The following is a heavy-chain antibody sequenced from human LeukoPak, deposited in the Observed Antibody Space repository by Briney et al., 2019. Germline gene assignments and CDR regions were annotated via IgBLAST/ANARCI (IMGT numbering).Heavy chain of an antibody. CDR2: ISYDGKNK. Sequence: GGSLRLSCAASGFTFSSYGMHWVRQAPGKGLEWVAVISYDGKNKYYADSVKGRFTISRDNSKNTLYLQMNSLRTEDTAVYYCAKVHLTYYYDSDGYGFQDYWGQGTLVTVSS. V-gene: IGHV3-30*18. J-gene: IGHJ4*02. CDR3: AKVHLTYYYDSDGYGFQDY. D-gene: IGHD3-22*01. CDR1: GFTFSSYG.